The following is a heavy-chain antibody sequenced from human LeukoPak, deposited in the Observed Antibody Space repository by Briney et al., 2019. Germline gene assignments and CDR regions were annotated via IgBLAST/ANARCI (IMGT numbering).Heavy chain of an antibody. CDR1: GFTVSSNY. V-gene: IGHV3-53*01. Sequence: GGSLRLSCAASGFTVSSNYMSWVRQAPGKGLEWVSVIYSGVSTYYADSVKGRFTISRDNSKNTLYLQMNSLRAEDTAVYYCASGSGSYRTPYYYMDVWGTGTTVTVSS. J-gene: IGHJ6*03. CDR3: ASGSGSYRTPYYYMDV. CDR2: IYSGVST. D-gene: IGHD3-10*01.